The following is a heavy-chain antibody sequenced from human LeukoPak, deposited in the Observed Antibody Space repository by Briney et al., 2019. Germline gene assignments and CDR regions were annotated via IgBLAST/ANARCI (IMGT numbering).Heavy chain of an antibody. CDR3: ANLGYCSSTSCYYYYGMDV. J-gene: IGHJ6*02. Sequence: GASVKVSCKASGYTFTGYYMHWVRQAPGQGLEWVGGINPNSGGTNYAQKFPGRVTMTRDTSISTAYMELSRLRSDDTAVYYCANLGYCSSTSCYYYYGMDVWGQGTTVTVSS. CDR1: GYTFTGYY. D-gene: IGHD2-2*01. V-gene: IGHV1-2*02. CDR2: INPNSGGT.